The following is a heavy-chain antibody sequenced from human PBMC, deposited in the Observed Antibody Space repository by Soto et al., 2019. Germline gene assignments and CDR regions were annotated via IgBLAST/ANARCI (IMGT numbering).Heavy chain of an antibody. Sequence: GEPLRLSCAASGFTFSSYWMSWVRQAPGKGLEWVAVISYDGSNKYYADSVKGRFTISRDNSKNTLYLQMNSLRAEDTAVYYCAKDRAVLVPAAINYYYYGMDVWGQGTTVTVAS. CDR3: AKDRAVLVPAAINYYYYGMDV. D-gene: IGHD2-2*02. CDR2: ISYDGSNK. J-gene: IGHJ6*02. V-gene: IGHV3-30*18. CDR1: GFTFSSYW.